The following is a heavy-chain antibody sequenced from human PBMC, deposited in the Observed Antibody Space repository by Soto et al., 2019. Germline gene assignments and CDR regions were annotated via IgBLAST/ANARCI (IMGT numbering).Heavy chain of an antibody. D-gene: IGHD1-1*01. V-gene: IGHV3-23*01. J-gene: IGHJ4*02. CDR1: GFTFSSYA. Sequence: GGSLRLSCAASGFTFSSYAMSWVRQAPGKGLEWVSAISGSGGSTYYADSVKGRFTISRDNSKNTLYLQMNSLRAEDTAVYYCAKDQLSTELERRGDYFDYWGQGTLVTVSS. CDR3: AKDQLSTELERRGDYFDY. CDR2: ISGSGGST.